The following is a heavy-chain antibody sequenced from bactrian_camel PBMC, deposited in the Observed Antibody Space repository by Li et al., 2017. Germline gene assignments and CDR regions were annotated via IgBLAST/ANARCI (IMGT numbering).Heavy chain of an antibody. D-gene: IGHD3*01. Sequence: DVQLVESGGDSVQAGGSLRLSCVASGYSFSYAFSRSCMGWFRQAPGKEREEVVAFGSDGSTKHYADSVKGRFTVTHDNAKNTLTLVMNSLKPEDTAMYYCAANDEGIDCYLGSWGPTYWGQGTQVTVS. J-gene: IGHJ4*01. CDR3: AANDEGIDCYLGSWGPTY. CDR2: FGSDGSTK. V-gene: IGHV3S59*01. CDR1: GYSFSYAFSRSC.